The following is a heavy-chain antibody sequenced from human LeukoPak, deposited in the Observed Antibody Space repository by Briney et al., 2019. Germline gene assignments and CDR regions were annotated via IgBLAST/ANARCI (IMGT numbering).Heavy chain of an antibody. J-gene: IGHJ3*02. Sequence: PGGSLRLSCAASGFTFSSYTINWVRQAPGKGLQWVSSISSTSSYINYADSVKGRFTISRDNAENSLYLQMNSLRAEDTAVYYCARDGVGAFDIWGQGTMVTVSS. CDR1: GFTFSSYT. CDR2: ISSTSSYI. V-gene: IGHV3-21*01. CDR3: ARDGVGAFDI. D-gene: IGHD3-10*01.